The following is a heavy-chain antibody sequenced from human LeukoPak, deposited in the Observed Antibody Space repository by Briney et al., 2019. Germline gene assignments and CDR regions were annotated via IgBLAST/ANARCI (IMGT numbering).Heavy chain of an antibody. CDR3: AKGRFGSFFDY. CDR2: INTDGSST. CDR1: GFTFSSYW. Sequence: GGSLRLSCAASGFTFSSYWMHWVRQAPGKGLVWVSRINTDGSSTSYADSVKGRFTISRDNAKNTLYLQMNSLRAEDTAVYYCAKGRFGSFFDYWGQGTLVTVSS. V-gene: IGHV3-74*01. J-gene: IGHJ4*02. D-gene: IGHD3-10*01.